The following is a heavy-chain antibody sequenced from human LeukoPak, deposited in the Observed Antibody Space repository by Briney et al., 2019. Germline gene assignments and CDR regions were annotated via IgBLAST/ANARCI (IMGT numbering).Heavy chain of an antibody. CDR3: VRDRSGWSSVIYY. CDR2: ISDDGNNK. J-gene: IGHJ4*02. D-gene: IGHD3-3*01. Sequence: GGSLRLSCAASGFTFRSYALHWVRQAPGKGLEWVAVISDDGNNKYYADSVKGRFTISRDNSRNTLYLQMNSLRAEDTAVYYCVRDRSGWSSVIYYWGQGTLVTVSS. CDR1: GFTFRSYA. V-gene: IGHV3-30*04.